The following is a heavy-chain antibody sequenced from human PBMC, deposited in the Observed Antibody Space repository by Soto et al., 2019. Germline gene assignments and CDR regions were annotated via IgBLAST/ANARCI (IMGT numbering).Heavy chain of an antibody. Sequence: QVQLVESGGGVVQPGRSLRLSCAASGFTFSSYGMHWVRQAPGKGLEWVAVIWYDGSNKYYADSVKGRFTISRDNSKHTLYLQMNSLRAEDTAVYYCAATSLLSHYDSSGYYPDYWGQGTLVTVSS. CDR2: IWYDGSNK. J-gene: IGHJ4*02. CDR1: GFTFSSYG. V-gene: IGHV3-33*01. D-gene: IGHD3-22*01. CDR3: AATSLLSHYDSSGYYPDY.